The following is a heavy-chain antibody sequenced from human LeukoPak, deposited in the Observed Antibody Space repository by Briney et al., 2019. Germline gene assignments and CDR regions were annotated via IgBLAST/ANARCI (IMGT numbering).Heavy chain of an antibody. V-gene: IGHV1-3*01. J-gene: IGHJ5*02. CDR2: INAGNGNT. D-gene: IGHD6-13*01. CDR3: ARGTYSSSLGWFDP. CDR1: GYTFTTYA. Sequence: EASVKVSCKASGYTFTTYAMHWVRQAPGQRLEWMGWINAGNGNTKYSQKFQGRVTITRDTSASTAYMELTSLRSEDTAVYYCARGTYSSSLGWFDPWGRGTLVTVSS.